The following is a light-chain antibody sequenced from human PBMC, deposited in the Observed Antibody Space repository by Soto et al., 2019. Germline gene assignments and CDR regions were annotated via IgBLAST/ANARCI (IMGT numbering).Light chain of an antibody. J-gene: IGKJ2*01. CDR3: QQYGSSPHT. Sequence: EIVLTQSPGTLSLSPGERATLSCRASQSVSSSYLAWYQHKPGQAPSLLIYGASSRPTGIPDRFSGSGSGTDFHLTISRLEPEDFAVYSCQQYGSSPHTFGQGTKLDIK. V-gene: IGKV3-20*01. CDR1: QSVSSSY. CDR2: GAS.